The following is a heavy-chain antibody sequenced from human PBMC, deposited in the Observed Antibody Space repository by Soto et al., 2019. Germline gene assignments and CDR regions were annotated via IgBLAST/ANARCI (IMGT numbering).Heavy chain of an antibody. CDR2: FFIGGNT. CDR3: PVATIEYNWFDP. J-gene: IGHJ5*02. CDR1: GGSISSGDYY. V-gene: IGHV4-39*01. Sequence: SETLSLTCTVSGGSISSGDYYWGWMRQPPGKGLEWIASFFIGGNTYYNPSLKSRVTISVDTSKNQFSLKLSSVTAAATAVYYCPVATIEYNWFDPWGQGTLVTVSS. D-gene: IGHD5-12*01.